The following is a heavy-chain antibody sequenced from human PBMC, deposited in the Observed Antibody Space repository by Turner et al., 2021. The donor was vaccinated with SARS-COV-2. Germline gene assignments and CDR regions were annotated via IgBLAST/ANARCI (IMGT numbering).Heavy chain of an antibody. CDR1: GDSIAGSAYY. J-gene: IGHJ4*02. Sequence: QLQLPESGPRLVKPSETLSLTCTVSGDSIAGSAYYWGWIRQSPAKGLEWIGTVDSGGTTYYKPSLKRRITLSVDTSTNHFYLNLYSVTAADTAVYYCVRLSLVYGDYAEYWGQGALVTVSS. CDR3: VRLSLVYGDYAEY. D-gene: IGHD4-17*01. V-gene: IGHV4-39*02. CDR2: VDSGGTT.